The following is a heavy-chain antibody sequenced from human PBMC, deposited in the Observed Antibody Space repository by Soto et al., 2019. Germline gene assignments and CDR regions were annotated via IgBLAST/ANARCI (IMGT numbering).Heavy chain of an antibody. CDR3: ARHPERIAEIGWFDP. CDR2: ISSSSSTI. J-gene: IGHJ5*02. Sequence: EVPLVESGGGLVQPGGSLRLSCAASGFTFSSYSMNWVRQGPGKGLEWVSYISSSSSTIYYADSVKGRFTISRDNSKNSLYLQMNSLRAEDTAVYYCARHPERIAEIGWFDPWGQGTLVTVSS. CDR1: GFTFSSYS. D-gene: IGHD6-13*01. V-gene: IGHV3-48*01.